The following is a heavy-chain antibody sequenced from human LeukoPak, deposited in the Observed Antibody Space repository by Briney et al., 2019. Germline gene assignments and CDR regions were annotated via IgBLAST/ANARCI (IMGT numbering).Heavy chain of an antibody. J-gene: IGHJ5*02. Sequence: ASVKVSCKTSGYTFTGYYMHWVRQAPGQGLEWMGWINPNSGGTNYAQKFQGRVTMTRDTSISTAYMELSRLRSDDTAVYYCARERQVTAIPTPDWFDPWGQGTLVTVSS. CDR1: GYTFTGYY. CDR2: INPNSGGT. D-gene: IGHD2-21*02. CDR3: ARERQVTAIPTPDWFDP. V-gene: IGHV1-2*02.